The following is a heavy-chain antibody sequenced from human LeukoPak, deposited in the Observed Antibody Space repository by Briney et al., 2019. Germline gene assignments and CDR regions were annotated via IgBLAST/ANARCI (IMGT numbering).Heavy chain of an antibody. V-gene: IGHV3-23*01. CDR1: GFTFSSYA. CDR2: ISGGGGTT. D-gene: IGHD4-11*01. Sequence: PGGSLRLSCAASGFTFSSYAMSWVRQAPGKGLEWVSAISGGGGTTHYADSVEGRFAVSRDNSKNILYLQMTNLRHEDTALYYCAKDRYSNYGNWFDPWGQGTQVTVIS. CDR3: AKDRYSNYGNWFDP. J-gene: IGHJ5*02.